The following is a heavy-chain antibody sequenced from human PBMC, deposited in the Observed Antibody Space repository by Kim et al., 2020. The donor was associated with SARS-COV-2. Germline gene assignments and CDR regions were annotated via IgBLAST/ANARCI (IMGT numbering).Heavy chain of an antibody. D-gene: IGHD3-22*01. CDR3: AKVFWSYYDSSGYPYYYYGMDV. J-gene: IGHJ6*02. V-gene: IGHV3-23*01. CDR1: GFTFSSYA. Sequence: GGSLRLSCAASGFTFSSYAMSWVRQAPGKGLEWVSAISGSGGSTYYADSVKGRFTISRDNSKNTLYLQMNSLRAEDTAVYYCAKVFWSYYDSSGYPYYYYGMDVWGQGTTVTVSS. CDR2: ISGSGGST.